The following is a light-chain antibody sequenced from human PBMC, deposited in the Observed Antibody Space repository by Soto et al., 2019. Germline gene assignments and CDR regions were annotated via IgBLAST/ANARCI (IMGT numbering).Light chain of an antibody. J-gene: IGKJ3*01. CDR2: GAS. CDR1: QSVSSSY. Sequence: EIVLTQSPGTLSLSPGERATLSCRASQSVSSSYLARYQQKPGQAPRLLIYGASSRATGIPDRFSGSESGTDFTLTISRLEPEDFAVYYCQQFGSSPRFTFGPGTKVDIK. CDR3: QQFGSSPRFT. V-gene: IGKV3-20*01.